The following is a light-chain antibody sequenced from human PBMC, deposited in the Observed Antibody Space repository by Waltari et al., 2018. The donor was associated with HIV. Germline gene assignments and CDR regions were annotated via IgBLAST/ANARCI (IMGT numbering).Light chain of an antibody. J-gene: IGKJ1*01. CDR1: HNVYTW. CDR3: RHYQNPSKT. Sequence: DIQMTQSPSTLSASVGDSVTITCRASHNVYTWLAWYQQKPVEVPKLLIYKASTLAGGVPSRFSGGGSGTEFTLTISSLQPEDRATYYCRHYQNPSKTFGQGTKVDI. V-gene: IGKV1-5*03. CDR2: KAS.